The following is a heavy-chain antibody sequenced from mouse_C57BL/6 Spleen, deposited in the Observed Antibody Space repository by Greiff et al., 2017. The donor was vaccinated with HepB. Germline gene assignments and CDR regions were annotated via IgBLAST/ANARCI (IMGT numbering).Heavy chain of an antibody. Sequence: QVQLQQPGAELVKPGASVKLSCKASGYTFTSYWMHWVKQRPGQGLEWIGMIHPNSGSTNYNQKFKGKATLTVDTSSSTAYMQLSSLTSEDSAVYYCARRDYDYEYAMDYWGQGTSVTVSS. CDR1: GYTFTSYW. CDR2: IHPNSGST. J-gene: IGHJ4*01. V-gene: IGHV1-64*01. CDR3: ARRDYDYEYAMDY. D-gene: IGHD2-4*01.